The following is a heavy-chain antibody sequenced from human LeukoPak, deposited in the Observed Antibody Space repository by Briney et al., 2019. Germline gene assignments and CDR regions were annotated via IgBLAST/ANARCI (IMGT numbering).Heavy chain of an antibody. J-gene: IGHJ6*02. Sequence: ASVTVSCKASAYTFTTYGISWVRQAPGQGLEWMGRIIPILGIANYAQKFQGRVTITADKSTSTAYMELSSLRSEDTAVYYCARGVDIVATSPYYYYGMDVWGQGTTVTVSS. CDR2: IIPILGIA. CDR1: AYTFTTYG. D-gene: IGHD5-12*01. CDR3: ARGVDIVATSPYYYYGMDV. V-gene: IGHV1-69*04.